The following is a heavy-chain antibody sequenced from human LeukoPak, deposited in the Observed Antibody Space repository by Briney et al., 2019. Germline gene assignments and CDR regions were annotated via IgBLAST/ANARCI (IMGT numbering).Heavy chain of an antibody. V-gene: IGHV3-23*01. Sequence: GGSLRLSCAASGFTLSDYYMSWVRQAPGKGLEWVSGISGSGDNTYYADSVKGRFTISRDNSKNTLYVQVNSLGTEDTAAYYCAKGSYYDSSGSFYFDYWGQGTLVTVSS. CDR2: ISGSGDNT. J-gene: IGHJ4*02. CDR3: AKGSYYDSSGSFYFDY. D-gene: IGHD3-22*01. CDR1: GFTLSDYY.